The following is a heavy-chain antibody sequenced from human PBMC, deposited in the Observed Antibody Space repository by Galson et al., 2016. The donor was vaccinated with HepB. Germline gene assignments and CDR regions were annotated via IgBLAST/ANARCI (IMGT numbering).Heavy chain of an antibody. D-gene: IGHD3-10*01. CDR1: GGSFNDYS. Sequence: SETLSLTCAVYGGSFNDYSWTWVRQPPGKGLEWIGEINHSGSANYNPSLKSRVPISVDTSKNQFSLKLNSLTAADTAVYYCARGWYYGSGSYYDYNSYNYGMDVWAQGTTVTVS. J-gene: IGHJ6*02. CDR3: ARGWYYGSGSYYDYNSYNYGMDV. V-gene: IGHV4-34*01. CDR2: INHSGSA.